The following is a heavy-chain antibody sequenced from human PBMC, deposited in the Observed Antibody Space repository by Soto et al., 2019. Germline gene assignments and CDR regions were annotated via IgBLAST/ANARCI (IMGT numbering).Heavy chain of an antibody. CDR2: TSYDGNNE. CDR1: GFTFSNYA. V-gene: IGHV3-30*18. Sequence: RRLSCAASGFTFSNYAMHWVRQAPGKGLEWVALTSYDGNNEYYTDSVKGRFTISRDNSKNTLFLQMNSPRPEDTAVYYCAKDKGVFNWATSYFDYWGQGAMVTVYS. CDR3: AKDKGVFNWATSYFDY. D-gene: IGHD1-1*01. J-gene: IGHJ4*02.